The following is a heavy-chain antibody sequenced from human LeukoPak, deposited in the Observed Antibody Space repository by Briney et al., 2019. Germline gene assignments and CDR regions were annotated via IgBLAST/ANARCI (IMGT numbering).Heavy chain of an antibody. J-gene: IGHJ4*02. CDR3: ARLQGPTGPYYYDSSGYYLDY. V-gene: IGHV5-51*01. CDR1: EYSFTSYS. CDR2: IYPGDSDT. Sequence: GESLKISCQGSEYSFTSYSIGWVRQMPGKGLKCMRIIYPGDSDTRYSPSFQGQVTISADKSISTAYLQWSSLKASDTAMYYCARLQGPTGPYYYDSSGYYLDYWGQGTLVTVSS. D-gene: IGHD3-22*01.